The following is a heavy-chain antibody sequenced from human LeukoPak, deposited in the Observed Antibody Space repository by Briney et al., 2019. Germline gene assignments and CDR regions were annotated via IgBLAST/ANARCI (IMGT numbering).Heavy chain of an antibody. CDR1: GFTFSTIA. V-gene: IGHV3-23*01. CDR3: AKGKASSCLDWFDR. J-gene: IGHJ5*02. CDR2: TSGGGGSK. Sequence: GRSLRLSCALSGFTFSTIAMGWVSPPPGGRLGWVSATSGGGGSKYYADSVKGRFNMSRDNSNNTVYLQMNSLRAEDTAVYFCAKGKASSCLDWFDRWGQGTLVTVCS. D-gene: IGHD6-13*01.